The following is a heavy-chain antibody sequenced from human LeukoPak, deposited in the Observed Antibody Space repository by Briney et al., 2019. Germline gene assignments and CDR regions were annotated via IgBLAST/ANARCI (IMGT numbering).Heavy chain of an antibody. V-gene: IGHV4-39*07. CDR3: ARGTLYSGWSYYFDS. D-gene: IGHD6-19*01. CDR2: VYYSGTT. Sequence: PSETLSLTCTVSGGSISSSSYYWGWIRQPPGKGLEWIGSVYYSGTTKYNPSLKSRVTISVDTLKNKFSLKLISVTAADTAVYYCARGTLYSGWSYYFDSWGQGTLVPVSS. J-gene: IGHJ4*02. CDR1: GGSISSSSYY.